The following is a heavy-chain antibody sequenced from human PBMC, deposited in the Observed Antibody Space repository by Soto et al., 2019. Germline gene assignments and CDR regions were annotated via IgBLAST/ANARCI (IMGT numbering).Heavy chain of an antibody. V-gene: IGHV3-74*01. CDR3: ARASKGSYCRGGNCYSDY. CDR1: GFTFSDYW. CDR2: VNGDGSIT. J-gene: IGHJ4*02. Sequence: DVQLVESGGGLVQPGGSLRLSFAASGFTFSDYWMHWVRLTPGKGLVWVSRVNGDGSITSYADSVKGRFTISRDNAKNTLYLQMNSLRAADTALYYCARASKGSYCRGGNCYSDYWGQGTLATVSS. D-gene: IGHD2-15*01.